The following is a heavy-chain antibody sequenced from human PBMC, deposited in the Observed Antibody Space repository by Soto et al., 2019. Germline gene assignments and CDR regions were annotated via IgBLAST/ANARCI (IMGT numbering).Heavy chain of an antibody. D-gene: IGHD3-10*01. V-gene: IGHV3-30-3*01. CDR3: ARDPLNMVRGVIVFEIVYYFDY. Sequence: GGSLRLSCAASEFTFSNYTMNWVRQAPGKGLEWVAVISYDGSNKYYADSVKGRFTISRDNSKNTLYLQMNSLRAEDTAVYYCARDPLNMVRGVIVFEIVYYFDYWGQGTLVTVSS. CDR2: ISYDGSNK. CDR1: EFTFSNYT. J-gene: IGHJ4*02.